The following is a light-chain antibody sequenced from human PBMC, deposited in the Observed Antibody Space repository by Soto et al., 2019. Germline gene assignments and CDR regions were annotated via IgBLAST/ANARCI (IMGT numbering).Light chain of an antibody. CDR2: GAS. CDR1: QSIYINY. Sequence: EIVLTQSPGTLSLSPGERATLSCRASQSIYINYLAWYQHKPGQAPRLLISGASTRATGIPDRFSGSGSGTDFTLTISRLDAEDFAVYFCQQYGSSPYTFGQGTKVDIK. J-gene: IGKJ2*01. CDR3: QQYGSSPYT. V-gene: IGKV3-20*01.